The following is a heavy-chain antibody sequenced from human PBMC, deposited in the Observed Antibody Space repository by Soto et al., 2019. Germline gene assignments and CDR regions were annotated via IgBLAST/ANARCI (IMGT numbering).Heavy chain of an antibody. CDR3: ARTSASRTLDI. J-gene: IGHJ3*02. Sequence: QVQLQESGPGLVKPSETLSLTSTVSGGSISSSGFYWSWIRQPPGKGLEWIGYIYSSGSTTYNSPLKSRVTISLDTSKNQVSLKLTSVTAADTAVYYCARTSASRTLDIWGHGTLVSVSS. D-gene: IGHD1-7*01. V-gene: IGHV4-61*08. CDR1: GGSISSSGFY. CDR2: IYSSGST.